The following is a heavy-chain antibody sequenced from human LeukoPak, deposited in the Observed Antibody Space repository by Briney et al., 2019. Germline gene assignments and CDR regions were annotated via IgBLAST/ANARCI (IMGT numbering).Heavy chain of an antibody. J-gene: IGHJ4*02. CDR2: ISPSGNYI. V-gene: IGHV3-21*01. Sequence: KPGGSLRLSCAASGFTFSSHSMNWVRQAPGKGLEWVSSISPSGNYIYYADSVEGRFTISRDNAKNSLYLQMNSLRAEDTAVYYCARDLSSSTSCYSYWGQGTLVTVSS. CDR3: ARDLSSSTSCYSY. CDR1: GFTFSSHS. D-gene: IGHD2-2*01.